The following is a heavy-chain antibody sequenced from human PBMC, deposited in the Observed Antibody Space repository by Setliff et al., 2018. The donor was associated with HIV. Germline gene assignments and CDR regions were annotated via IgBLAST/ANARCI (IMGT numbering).Heavy chain of an antibody. V-gene: IGHV1-18*01. Sequence: ASVKVSCKASGYTFTSYGISWVRQAPGQGLEWMGWISAYNGNTNYAQKLQGRVTMTTDTSTSTAYMELRSLRSDDTAVYYCARFRVPQAIVVVPAAVDYWGQGTLVTFS. CDR3: ARFRVPQAIVVVPAAVDY. CDR2: ISAYNGNT. D-gene: IGHD2-2*01. CDR1: GYTFTSYG. J-gene: IGHJ4*02.